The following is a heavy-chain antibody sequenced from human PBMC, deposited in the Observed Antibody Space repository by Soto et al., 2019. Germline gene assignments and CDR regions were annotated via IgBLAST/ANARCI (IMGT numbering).Heavy chain of an antibody. CDR2: IYNSGST. V-gene: IGHV4-59*01. CDR3: AREDFYYGMDV. CDR1: GGSISSYY. J-gene: IGHJ6*02. Sequence: SETLSLTCTVSGGSISSYYWSWIRQPPGKGLEWIGYIYNSGSTSYNPSLKSRVTISVDTSENHFSLKVSSVTAADTAVYYCAREDFYYGMDVWGQGTTVTVSS.